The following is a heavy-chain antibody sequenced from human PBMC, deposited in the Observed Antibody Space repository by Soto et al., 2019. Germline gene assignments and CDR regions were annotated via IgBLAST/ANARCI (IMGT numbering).Heavy chain of an antibody. CDR3: AKDGDTVTTANYYYYYGMDV. CDR1: GFTFSSYS. Sequence: TGGSLRLSCAASGFTFSSYSMNWVRQAPGKGLEWVSSISSSSSYIYYADSVKGRFTISRDNAKNSLYLQMNSLRAEDTAVYYCAKDGDTVTTANYYYYYGMDVWGQGTTVTVSS. V-gene: IGHV3-21*01. CDR2: ISSSSSYI. D-gene: IGHD4-17*01. J-gene: IGHJ6*02.